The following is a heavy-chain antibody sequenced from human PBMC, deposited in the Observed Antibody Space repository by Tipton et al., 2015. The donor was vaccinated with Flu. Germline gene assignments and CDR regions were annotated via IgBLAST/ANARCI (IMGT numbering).Heavy chain of an antibody. J-gene: IGHJ4*02. Sequence: SLRLSCAASGFTFSGYWMHWVRQAPEKGLMWVAHINSDGRTTRYADSVKGRFTISRDNARNTLYLQMNSLTAEDTAVYYCTRGSSFGYRGQGTLVTVSS. D-gene: IGHD6-6*01. V-gene: IGHV3-74*01. CDR3: TRGSSFGY. CDR1: GFTFSGYW. CDR2: INSDGRTT.